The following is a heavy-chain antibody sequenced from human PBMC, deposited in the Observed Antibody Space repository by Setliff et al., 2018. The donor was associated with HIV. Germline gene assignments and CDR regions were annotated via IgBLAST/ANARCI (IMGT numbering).Heavy chain of an antibody. D-gene: IGHD4-17*01. Sequence: ASVKVSCKASGYTFTSYGVSWVRQAPGHGLEWMGWISGYSGNTNYAQKLQGIVTMTTDTSTSTAYMELSSRRSDDTAVCYCARQDGTTVLSKDFDYWGQGTLVSVSS. CDR3: ARQDGTTVLSKDFDY. J-gene: IGHJ4*02. CDR2: ISGYSGNT. V-gene: IGHV1-18*01. CDR1: GYTFTSYG.